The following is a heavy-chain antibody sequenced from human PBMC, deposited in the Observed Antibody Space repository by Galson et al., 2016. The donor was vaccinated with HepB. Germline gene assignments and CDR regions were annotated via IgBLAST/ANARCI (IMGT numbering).Heavy chain of an antibody. CDR1: GFTFSNAW. CDR3: AKASGVGGTPPRFDY. J-gene: IGHJ4*02. D-gene: IGHD1-26*01. CDR2: ISGSGGTT. Sequence: SLRLSCAASGFTFSNAWMSWVRQAPGKGLEWVSGISGSGGTTKYADAVKGRLTTSRDNSKNTLYLQMNSLRAEDTALYYCAKASGVGGTPPRFDYWGQGTLVTVSS. V-gene: IGHV3-23*01.